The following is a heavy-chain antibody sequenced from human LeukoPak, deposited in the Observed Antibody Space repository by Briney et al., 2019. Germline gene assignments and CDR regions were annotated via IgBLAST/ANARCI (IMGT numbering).Heavy chain of an antibody. CDR2: IKCKTDGATT. D-gene: IGHD1-26*01. J-gene: IGHJ6*02. V-gene: IGHV3-15*01. CDR3: TTVEGATLYYYYGMDV. CDR1: GFTFSNAW. Sequence: GGSLRLSCAASGFTFSNAWMSWVRQAPGKGLEWVGHIKCKTDGATTDYAAPVKGRFTISRDDSKNTLYLQMNSLKTEDTAVYYCTTVEGATLYYYYGMDVWGQGTTATVSS.